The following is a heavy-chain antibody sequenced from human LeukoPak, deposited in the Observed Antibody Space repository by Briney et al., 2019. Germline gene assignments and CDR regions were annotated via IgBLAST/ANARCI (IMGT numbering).Heavy chain of an antibody. Sequence: GESLKISCKGSGYSFTSYWIGWVRQMPGKGLEWMGIIYPGDSDTRYSPSYQGQVTISADKSISTAYLQWSSLKASDTAMYYCARRYDILTGYYPDWGQGTLVTVSS. CDR1: GYSFTSYW. CDR2: IYPGDSDT. J-gene: IGHJ4*02. CDR3: ARRYDILTGYYPD. D-gene: IGHD3-9*01. V-gene: IGHV5-51*01.